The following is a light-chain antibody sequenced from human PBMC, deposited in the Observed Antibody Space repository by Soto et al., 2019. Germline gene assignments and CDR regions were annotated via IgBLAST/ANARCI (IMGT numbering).Light chain of an antibody. CDR3: GTWDSSLSAGV. J-gene: IGLJ2*01. V-gene: IGLV1-40*01. CDR1: ISNIGAGFD. CDR2: GST. Sequence: QSVLTQPPSLSGAPGQRVTISCTGDISNIGAGFDVHWYQHLPGTAPKLLIYGSTNRPSGVPDRFSGSKSGTSATLGITGLQTGDEADYYCGTWDSSLSAGVFGGGTQLTVL.